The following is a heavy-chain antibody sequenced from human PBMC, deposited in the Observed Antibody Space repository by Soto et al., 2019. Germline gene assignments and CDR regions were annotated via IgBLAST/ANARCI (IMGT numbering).Heavy chain of an antibody. CDR3: AKEAAAGIDY. CDR2: ISWDGGST. D-gene: IGHD6-13*01. Sequence: EVQLVASGGVVVQPGGSLRLSCAASGFTFDDYTMHWVRQDPGKGLEWVSLISWDGGSTYYADSVKGRFTISRDNSKNSLYLQMNSLRTEDTALYYCAKEAAAGIDYWGQGTLVTVSS. J-gene: IGHJ4*02. V-gene: IGHV3-43*01. CDR1: GFTFDDYT.